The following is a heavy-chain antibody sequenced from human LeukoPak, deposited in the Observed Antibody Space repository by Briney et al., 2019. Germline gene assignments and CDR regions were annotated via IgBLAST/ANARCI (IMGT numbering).Heavy chain of an antibody. CDR3: ARVGYDSSGYHTGYFDY. V-gene: IGHV1-46*01. CDR2: INPSGGST. J-gene: IGHJ4*02. D-gene: IGHD3-22*01. Sequence: GASVKVSCKASGYTFTSYYMHWVRQAPGQGLEWMGIINPSGGSTSYAQKFQGRVTMTRDMSTSTVYMELSSLRSEDTAVYYCARVGYDSSGYHTGYFDYWGQGTLVTVSS. CDR1: GYTFTSYY.